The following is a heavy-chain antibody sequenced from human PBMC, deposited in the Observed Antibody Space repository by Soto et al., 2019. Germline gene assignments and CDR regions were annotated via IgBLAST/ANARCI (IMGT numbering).Heavy chain of an antibody. J-gene: IGHJ4*02. D-gene: IGHD2-8*01. V-gene: IGHV3-7*01. Sequence: GGSLRLSCAASGFIFSSCWMHWVRQAPGGGLEWVANMSPDGSVERYVDSVEGRFTISRDNAKKSLYLQMNALRAEDAALFYCALWCGGSNDWGQGIMVTVSS. CDR1: GFIFSSCW. CDR3: ALWCGGSND. CDR2: MSPDGSVE.